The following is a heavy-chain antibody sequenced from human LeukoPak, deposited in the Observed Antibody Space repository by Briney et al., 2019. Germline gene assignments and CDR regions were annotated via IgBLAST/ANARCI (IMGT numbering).Heavy chain of an antibody. V-gene: IGHV3-30*04. CDR2: ISYDGSNK. J-gene: IGHJ3*02. CDR3: ARDNNQNAFDI. Sequence: PGRPLRLSCAASGFTFSSYAMHWVRQAPGKGLEWVAVISYDGSNKYYADSVKGRFTISRDNSKNTLYLQMNSLRAEDTAVYYCARDNNQNAFDIWGQGTMVTVSS. D-gene: IGHD1/OR15-1a*01. CDR1: GFTFSSYA.